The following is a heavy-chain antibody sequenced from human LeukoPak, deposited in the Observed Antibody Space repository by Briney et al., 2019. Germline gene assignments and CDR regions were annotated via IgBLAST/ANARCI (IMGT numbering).Heavy chain of an antibody. J-gene: IGHJ3*02. CDR2: IWYDGSNK. D-gene: IGHD6-13*01. V-gene: IGHV3-33*08. Sequence: PGGSLRLSCAASGFTFSSYGMHWVRRAPGKGLEWVAVIWYDGSNKYYADSVKGRFTISRDNSKNTLYLQMNSLRAEDTAVYYCASQMPGIAAAGTLDAFDIWGQGTMVTVSS. CDR1: GFTFSSYG. CDR3: ASQMPGIAAAGTLDAFDI.